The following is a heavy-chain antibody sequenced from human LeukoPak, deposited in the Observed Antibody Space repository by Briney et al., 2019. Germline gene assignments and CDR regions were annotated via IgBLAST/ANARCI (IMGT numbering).Heavy chain of an antibody. D-gene: IGHD1-7*01. CDR1: GFTFDDYA. CDR2: ISGDGGST. Sequence: GGSLRLSCAASGFTFDDYAMHWVRHAPGKGLEWVSLISGDGGSTYYADSVKGRFTISRDNSKNSLYLQMNSLRTEDTALYYCAKDISGTQYYYYDYGMDVWGQGTTVTVSS. J-gene: IGHJ6*02. CDR3: AKDISGTQYYYYDYGMDV. V-gene: IGHV3-43*02.